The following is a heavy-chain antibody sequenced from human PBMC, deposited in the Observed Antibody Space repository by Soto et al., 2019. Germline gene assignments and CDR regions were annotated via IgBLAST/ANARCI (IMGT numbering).Heavy chain of an antibody. J-gene: IGHJ5*01. CDR1: GGSISSSSYY. Sequence: SETLSLTCTVSGGSISSSSYYWGWIRQPPGKGLEWIGNIYYSGNTYYNPSLKSRVTISVDTSRNQFSLKLNSVTAADTAVYFCARIPSGYDPNWFDSWGQGTLVTVSS. CDR2: IYYSGNT. V-gene: IGHV4-39*01. CDR3: ARIPSGYDPNWFDS. D-gene: IGHD5-12*01.